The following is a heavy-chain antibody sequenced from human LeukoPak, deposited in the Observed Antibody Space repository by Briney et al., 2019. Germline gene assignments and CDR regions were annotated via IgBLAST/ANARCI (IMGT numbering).Heavy chain of an antibody. CDR1: GGSISSGSYY. J-gene: IGHJ6*03. Sequence: SETLSLTCTVSGGSISSGSYYWSWIRQPGGKGLEWIGRIYTSGSTNYNPSLKSRVTISVDTSKNQFSLKLSSVTAADTAVYYCARGDFRGYYYYMDVWGKGTTVTVSS. V-gene: IGHV4-61*02. D-gene: IGHD3-3*01. CDR3: ARGDFRGYYYYMDV. CDR2: IYTSGST.